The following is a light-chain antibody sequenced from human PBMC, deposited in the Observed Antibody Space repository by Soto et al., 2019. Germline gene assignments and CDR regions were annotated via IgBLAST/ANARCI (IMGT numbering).Light chain of an antibody. CDR3: QQYTDWPWGT. CDR1: QTVHSN. V-gene: IGKV3-15*01. Sequence: EIVMTQSPATLSASPGERVTLSCRANQTVHSNLAWFQQIPGQSPRLLIYGASSRATGTPARFSGSGSGTEFTLTISSLQPEDFAVYYCQQYTDWPWGTFGGGTKVGIK. CDR2: GAS. J-gene: IGKJ4*01.